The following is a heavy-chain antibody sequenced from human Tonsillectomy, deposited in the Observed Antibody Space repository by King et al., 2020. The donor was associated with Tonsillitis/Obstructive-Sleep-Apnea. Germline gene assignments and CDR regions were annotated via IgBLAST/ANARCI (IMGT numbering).Heavy chain of an antibody. V-gene: IGHV3-15*07. D-gene: IGHD3-22*01. CDR3: TTLRITMIVVPTNI. CDR1: GFTFSNAW. J-gene: IGHJ3*02. Sequence: VQLVESGGGLVKPGGSLRLSCAASGFTFSNAWMNWVRQAPGKGLEWVGRIKSKTDGGTTDYAAPVKGRFTISRVDSKNTLYLQMNSLKTEDTAVYYCTTLRITMIVVPTNIWGQGTMVTVSS. CDR2: IKSKTDGGTT.